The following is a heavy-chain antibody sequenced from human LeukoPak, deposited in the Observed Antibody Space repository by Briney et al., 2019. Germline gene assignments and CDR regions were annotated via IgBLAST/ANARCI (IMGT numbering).Heavy chain of an antibody. CDR3: ARDVAAAGNTFYYYYMDV. Sequence: GASVKVSCKTSGYTFRGYYIHWVRQAPGQGLEWMGWINPNSGGTTYAQKFQGRVTMTRDTSISTAYMELSSLRYDDTAVYYCARDVAAAGNTFYYYYMDVWGKGTTVTVSS. D-gene: IGHD6-13*01. V-gene: IGHV1-2*02. CDR1: GYTFRGYY. J-gene: IGHJ6*03. CDR2: INPNSGGT.